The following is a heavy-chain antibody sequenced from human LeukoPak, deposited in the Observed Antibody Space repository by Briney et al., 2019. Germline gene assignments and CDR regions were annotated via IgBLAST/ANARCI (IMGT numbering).Heavy chain of an antibody. CDR3: ARDPGSGSYSYNWFDP. Sequence: AETLSLTCTVSGGSISRNSFYWGWVRQPPGKGLEWIGSIYYSGSNYYNPSLKSRVTISVDTSKNQFSLRLTSATAADTAVYYCARDPGSGSYSYNWFDPWGQGILVTVSS. CDR2: IYYSGSN. CDR1: GGSISRNSFY. V-gene: IGHV4-39*07. D-gene: IGHD3-22*01. J-gene: IGHJ5*02.